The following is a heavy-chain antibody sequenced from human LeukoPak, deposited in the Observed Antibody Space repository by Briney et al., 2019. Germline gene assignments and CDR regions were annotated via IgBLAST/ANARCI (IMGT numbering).Heavy chain of an antibody. CDR2: IGTAGDT. V-gene: IGHV3-13*04. CDR1: GFTFSNCD. D-gene: IGHD6-13*01. CDR3: ARGAGTGFDY. J-gene: IGHJ4*02. Sequence: GGSLRLSCAASGFTFSNCDIHWVRQATGKGLQWVSAIGTAGDTYYPGSVKGRFTISRENAKNSLYLQMNSLRAGDTAVYYCARGAGTGFDYWGQGTLVTVSS.